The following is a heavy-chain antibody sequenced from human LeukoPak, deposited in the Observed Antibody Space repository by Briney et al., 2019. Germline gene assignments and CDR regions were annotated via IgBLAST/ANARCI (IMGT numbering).Heavy chain of an antibody. CDR1: GYTFTSYG. V-gene: IGHV1-18*01. Sequence: GASVKVSCKASGYTFTSYGISWVRQAPGQGLEWMGWISAYNGNTNYAQKLQGRVTITADESTSTAYMELSSLRSEDTAVYYCARTDYYDSSADYWGQGTLVTVSS. CDR3: ARTDYYDSSADY. D-gene: IGHD3-22*01. CDR2: ISAYNGNT. J-gene: IGHJ4*02.